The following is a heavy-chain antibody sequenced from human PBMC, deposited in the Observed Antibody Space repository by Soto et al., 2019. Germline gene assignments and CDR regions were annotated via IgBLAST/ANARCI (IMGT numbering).Heavy chain of an antibody. CDR3: AREGKDYYGSGSRYINYYYYYMDV. CDR1: GGSFSGYY. V-gene: IGHV4-34*01. D-gene: IGHD3-10*01. J-gene: IGHJ6*03. CDR2: INHSGST. Sequence: QVQLQQWGAGLLKPSETLSLTCAVYGGSFSGYYWSWIRQPPGKGLEWIGEINHSGSTNYNPSLKRRVTISGDTSKNQFSLKLSSVTAADTGVYYCAREGKDYYGSGSRYINYYYYYMDVWGKGTTVTVSS.